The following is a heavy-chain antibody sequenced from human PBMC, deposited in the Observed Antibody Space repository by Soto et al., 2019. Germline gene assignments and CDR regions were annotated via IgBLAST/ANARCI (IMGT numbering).Heavy chain of an antibody. Sequence: QVQLVQSGAEVKKPGSSVKVSCKASGGTFSSYAISWVRQAPGQGLEWMGGIIPIFGTANYAQKFQGRVTITADESTSTAYMELSSLRSEDTAVYYCARRAVIGSGSYRDYYYYGMDVWGQGTTVTVSS. V-gene: IGHV1-69*01. D-gene: IGHD1-26*01. CDR2: IIPIFGTA. CDR3: ARRAVIGSGSYRDYYYYGMDV. CDR1: GGTFSSYA. J-gene: IGHJ6*02.